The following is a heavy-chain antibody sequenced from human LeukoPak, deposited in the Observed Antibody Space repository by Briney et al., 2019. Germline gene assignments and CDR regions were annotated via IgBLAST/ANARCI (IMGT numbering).Heavy chain of an antibody. D-gene: IGHD3-22*01. V-gene: IGHV4-59*05. Sequence: NPSETLSLTCTVSGGSISSYYWSWIRQPAGKGLEWIGSIYYSGSTYYNPSLKSRVTISVDTSKNQFSLKLSSVTAADTAVYYCATSRYYYDSSGYYNGAAFDIWGQGTMVTVSS. CDR2: IYYSGST. J-gene: IGHJ3*02. CDR1: GGSISSYY. CDR3: ATSRYYYDSSGYYNGAAFDI.